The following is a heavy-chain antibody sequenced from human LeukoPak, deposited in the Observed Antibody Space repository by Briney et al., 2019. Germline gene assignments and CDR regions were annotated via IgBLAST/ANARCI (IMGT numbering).Heavy chain of an antibody. CDR1: GGSISSSSYY. CDR3: ARDSVVVREFDP. D-gene: IGHD2-15*01. CDR2: IYYSGST. Sequence: SETLSLTCTVSGGSISSSSYYWGWIRQPPGKGREWIGSIYYSGSTYYNPSLKSRVTISVDTSKNQFSLKLSPVTAADTAVYYCARDSVVVREFDPWGQGTLLTVSS. J-gene: IGHJ5*02. V-gene: IGHV4-39*07.